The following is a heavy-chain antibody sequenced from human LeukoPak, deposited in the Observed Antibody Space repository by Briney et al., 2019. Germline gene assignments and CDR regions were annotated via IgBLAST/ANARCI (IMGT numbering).Heavy chain of an antibody. CDR1: GFSFSGSA. CDR3: TRLDDNSGYDYEGFDY. Sequence: GGSLRLSCAASGFSFSGSAMHWVRQASGKGLEWVGRIRSKTNSYATAYAESVKGRFTISRDDSKNTTYLQMDSLKAEDTAIYYCTRLDDNSGYDYEGFDYWGQGALVTVSS. D-gene: IGHD3-22*01. CDR2: IRSKTNSYAT. J-gene: IGHJ4*02. V-gene: IGHV3-73*01.